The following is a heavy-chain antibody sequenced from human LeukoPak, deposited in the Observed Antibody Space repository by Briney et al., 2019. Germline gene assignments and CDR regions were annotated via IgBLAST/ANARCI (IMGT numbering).Heavy chain of an antibody. CDR3: TREGDCSSTSCYRAVNWFDP. CDR2: IRSKAYGGTT. V-gene: IGHV3-49*04. Sequence: GRSLRLSCTASGFTFGDYAMSWVRQAPGKGVEWVGFIRSKAYGGTTEYAASVKGRVTIARDDYKSIAYLQMNSLKTEDTAVYYCTREGDCSSTSCYRAVNWFDPWGQGTLVTVSS. J-gene: IGHJ5*02. CDR1: GFTFGDYA. D-gene: IGHD2-2*01.